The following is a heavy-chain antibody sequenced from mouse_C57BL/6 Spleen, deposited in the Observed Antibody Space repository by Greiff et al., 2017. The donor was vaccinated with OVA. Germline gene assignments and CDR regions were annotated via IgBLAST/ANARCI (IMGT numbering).Heavy chain of an antibody. D-gene: IGHD2-10*01. J-gene: IGHJ2*01. V-gene: IGHV1-64*01. CDR3: ARCLPIFYYFDD. CDR2: IYPNSGST. Sequence: QVQLQQPGAELVKPGASVKLSCKASGYTFTSYWMHWVKQRPGQGLEWIGMIYPNSGSTNYNEKFKSKATLTVDKSSITAYMQLSSLTSEDSAVYYCARCLPIFYYFDDWGKGTTLTVSS. CDR1: GYTFTSYW.